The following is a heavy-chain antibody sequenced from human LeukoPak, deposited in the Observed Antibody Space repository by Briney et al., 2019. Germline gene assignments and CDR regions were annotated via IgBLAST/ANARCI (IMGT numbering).Heavy chain of an antibody. V-gene: IGHV3-48*03. CDR2: ISSSGSTI. Sequence: GGSLRLACAASGFTFSNYEMNWVRQAPGRGREWVSYISSSGSTIYYADSVKGRFTISRDNAKNSLYLQMNSLRAEDTAVYYCAREQTTGMFDYWGQGTLVTVSS. J-gene: IGHJ4*02. CDR3: AREQTTGMFDY. D-gene: IGHD1-1*01. CDR1: GFTFSNYE.